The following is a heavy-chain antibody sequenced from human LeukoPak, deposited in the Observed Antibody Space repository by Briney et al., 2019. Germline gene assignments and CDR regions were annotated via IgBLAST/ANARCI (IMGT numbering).Heavy chain of an antibody. D-gene: IGHD4-17*01. J-gene: IGHJ3*02. CDR3: AKTDYGDYVSAFDT. V-gene: IGHV3-30*18. Sequence: GGSLRLSCAASGFTFSSYGMHWVRQAPGKGLEWVAVISYDGSNKYYADSVKGRFTISRDNSKNTLYLQMNSLRAEDTAVYYCAKTDYGDYVSAFDTWGQGTMVTVSS. CDR1: GFTFSSYG. CDR2: ISYDGSNK.